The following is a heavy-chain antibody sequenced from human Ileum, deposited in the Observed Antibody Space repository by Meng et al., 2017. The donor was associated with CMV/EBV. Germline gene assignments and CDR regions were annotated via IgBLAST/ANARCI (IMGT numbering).Heavy chain of an antibody. J-gene: IGHJ5*02. CDR1: GDSISTYF. D-gene: IGHD3-16*01. V-gene: IGHV4-4*07. Sequence: QGQRRESCPGRVKPSETLSLTCTVSGDSISTYFWSWIRQPAGKGLEWIGRINTSGKTTYSPSLKSRVTMSLDTSKNQFSLRLTSVSAADTALYYCARDLIRDDTGSWFDPWGQGTLVTVSS. CDR2: INTSGKT. CDR3: ARDLIRDDTGSWFDP.